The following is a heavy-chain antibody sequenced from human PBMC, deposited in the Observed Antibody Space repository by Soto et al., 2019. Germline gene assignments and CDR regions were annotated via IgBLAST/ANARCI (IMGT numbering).Heavy chain of an antibody. CDR2: ISGSGGGT. J-gene: IGHJ4*01. CDR3: TNHLCNCSTGY. D-gene: IGHD1-1*01. CDR1: GFTFRSYA. Sequence: GGSLRLSCAASGFTFRSYAMSWVRQAPGKGLERVSLISGSGGGTYYADSVKGRFTISRDNASNTLYLQMNSLRVQDPAVFYCTNHLCNCSTGYWGKGTMVAVSS. V-gene: IGHV3-23*01.